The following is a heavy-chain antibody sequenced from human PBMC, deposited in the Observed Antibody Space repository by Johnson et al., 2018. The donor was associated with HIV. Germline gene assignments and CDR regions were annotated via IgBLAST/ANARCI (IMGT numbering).Heavy chain of an antibody. CDR3: ASRSNWYYPVGDFDL. V-gene: IGHV3-NL1*01. Sequence: QVQLVESGGGVVQPGGSLRLSCVASGFTFSSYAMHWVRQAPGKGLEWVSGISWNGATPRSADSVKGRFTISRDNSKNTLYLQMNSLRAEDTAVYYCASRSNWYYPVGDFDLWGQGTMVTVSS. D-gene: IGHD6-13*01. CDR2: ISWNGATP. CDR1: GFTFSSYA. J-gene: IGHJ3*01.